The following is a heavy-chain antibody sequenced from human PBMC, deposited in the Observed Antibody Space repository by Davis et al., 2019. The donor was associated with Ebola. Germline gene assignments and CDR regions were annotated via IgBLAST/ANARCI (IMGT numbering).Heavy chain of an antibody. V-gene: IGHV5-10-1*01. J-gene: IGHJ6*02. CDR1: GFNFNSYW. CDR2: IDPSDSST. Sequence: GESLKISCQGSGFNFNSYWISWVRQMPGKGLEWMGKIDPSDSSTNYSPSFQGHVTMSADKSISTAYLQWSSLKASDTAMYYCARRNYYGMDVWGQGTTVTVSS. CDR3: ARRNYYGMDV.